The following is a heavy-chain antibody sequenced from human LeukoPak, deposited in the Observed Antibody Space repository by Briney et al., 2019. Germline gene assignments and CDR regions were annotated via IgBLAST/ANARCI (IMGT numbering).Heavy chain of an antibody. CDR3: ARALRTLSGMDV. D-gene: IGHD2-2*01. V-gene: IGHV1-2*02. CDR1: GYSLTAYY. CDR2: MNHHSGGT. J-gene: IGHJ6*02. Sequence: ASVKVSCKPSGYSLTAYYIHWVRQAPGQPLEWLGWMNHHSGGTNYAQNFRGRVTMATDTSINTAYMELTGLTPDDTALYYCARALRTLSGMDVWGQGTTVAVSS.